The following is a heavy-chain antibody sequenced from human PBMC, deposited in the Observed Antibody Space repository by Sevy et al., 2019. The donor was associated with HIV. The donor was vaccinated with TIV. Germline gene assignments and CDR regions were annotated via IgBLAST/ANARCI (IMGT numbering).Heavy chain of an antibody. Sequence: GGSLRLSCAATGFTFSNYAMHWVRQAPGKGMEWVAIIWSDGAYQYHGVTVKGRFTISRDNSKNTLYLQMNNVRVEDTAVDYCARGGYYYDNAAYYALDSWGQGTLVTVSS. J-gene: IGHJ4*02. CDR2: IWSDGAYQ. CDR3: ARGGYYYDNAAYYALDS. D-gene: IGHD3-22*01. CDR1: GFTFSNYA. V-gene: IGHV3-33*01.